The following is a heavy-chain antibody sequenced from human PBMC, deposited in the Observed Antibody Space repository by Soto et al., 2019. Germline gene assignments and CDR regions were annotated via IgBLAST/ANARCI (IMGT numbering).Heavy chain of an antibody. Sequence: PGGSLRLSCAVSGFTFSKYAMSWVRQAPGKGLEWVSGISVGGGSTYYADSVKGRFIISRDHSKNTLFLEMNSLRAEDTGVYYCAKHGVYHYDSSSLYYKDDDAFDIWGQGTTVTV. CDR2: ISVGGGST. V-gene: IGHV3-23*01. J-gene: IGHJ3*02. CDR1: GFTFSKYA. CDR3: AKHGVYHYDSSSLYYKDDDAFDI. D-gene: IGHD3-22*01.